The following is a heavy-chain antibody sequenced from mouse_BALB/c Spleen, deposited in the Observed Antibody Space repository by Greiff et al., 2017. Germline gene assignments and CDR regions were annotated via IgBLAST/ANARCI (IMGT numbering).Heavy chain of an antibody. CDR3: ARSRDYGDYYAMDY. CDR1: GYTFTSYT. D-gene: IGHD2-4*01. Sequence: SGAELARPGASVKMSCKASGYTFTSYTMHWVKQRPGQGLEWIGYINPSSGYTNYNQKFKDKATLTADKSSSTAYMQLSSLTSEDSAVYYCARSRDYGDYYAMDYWGQGTSVTVSS. V-gene: IGHV1-4*01. CDR2: INPSSGYT. J-gene: IGHJ4*01.